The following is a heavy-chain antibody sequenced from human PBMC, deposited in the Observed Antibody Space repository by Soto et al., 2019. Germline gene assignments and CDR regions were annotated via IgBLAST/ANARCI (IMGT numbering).Heavy chain of an antibody. CDR3: ARQAGAFGYYMDV. CDR2: IYYTGST. V-gene: IGHV4-39*01. CDR1: GGSISSTYYY. D-gene: IGHD3-16*01. J-gene: IGHJ6*03. Sequence: ASETLSLTCTVSGGSISSTYYYWGWIRQPPGKGLEWIGAIYYTGSTYYNPPLQSRVTISVDTSKNQFSLKMSSVTAADTAVYFCARQAGAFGYYMDVWGKGPTVTVS.